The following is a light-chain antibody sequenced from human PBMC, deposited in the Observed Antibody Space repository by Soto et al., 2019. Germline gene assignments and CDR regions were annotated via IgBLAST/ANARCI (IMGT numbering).Light chain of an antibody. CDR2: FGS. V-gene: IGKV2-28*01. CDR1: QSLLHSNGYNY. J-gene: IGKJ2*01. CDR3: MQALQTPYT. Sequence: DIVMTQSPLSLPVTPGETASISCRSSQSLLHSNGYNYLDWYLQKPGQSPQLLIYFGSHRASEGPDRFRGSGSGTDFTLKISRVEAEDVGVYYCMQALQTPYTFGQATKLEIK.